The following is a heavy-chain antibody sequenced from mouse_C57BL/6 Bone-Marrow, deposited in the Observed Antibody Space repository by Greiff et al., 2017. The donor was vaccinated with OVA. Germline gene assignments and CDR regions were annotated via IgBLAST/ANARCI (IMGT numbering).Heavy chain of an antibody. CDR3: TRRWFGYFDV. V-gene: IGHV1-5*01. Sequence: VQLKQSGTVLARPGASVKMSCKTSGYTFTSYWMHWVKQRPGQGLEWIGAIYPGNSDTSYNQKFKGKAKLTAVTSASTAYMELSSLTNEDSAVYYCTRRWFGYFDVWGTGTTVTVSS. CDR2: IYPGNSDT. CDR1: GYTFTSYW. D-gene: IGHD1-1*02. J-gene: IGHJ1*03.